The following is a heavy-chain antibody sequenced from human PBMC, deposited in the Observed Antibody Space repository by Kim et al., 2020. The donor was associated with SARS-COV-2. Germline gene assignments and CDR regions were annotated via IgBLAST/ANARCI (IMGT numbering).Heavy chain of an antibody. CDR2: INTNTWDP. CDR3: ARVTGYDSRGYSFYYYGMDA. CDR1: GYTFTSYA. D-gene: IGHD3-22*01. V-gene: IGHV7-4-1*02. J-gene: IGHJ6*02. Sequence: ASVKVSCKASGYTFTSYAMNWVRQAPGQGLEWMGWINTNTWDPTYAQCFPGRFVFSLDTSVSTAYLQISSLKADGTAVYSCARVTGYDSRGYSFYYYGMDAWGDGKPVTAS.